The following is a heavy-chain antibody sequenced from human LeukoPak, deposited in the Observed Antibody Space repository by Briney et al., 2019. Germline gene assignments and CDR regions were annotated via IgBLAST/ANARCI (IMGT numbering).Heavy chain of an antibody. CDR3: ARALTRYDVLTGYSAFDY. D-gene: IGHD3-9*01. V-gene: IGHV3-11*01. CDR2: ISNDDHKT. CDR1: GFTFSDYY. Sequence: GGSLRLSCATSGFTFSDYYMGWIRQAPGKGLEWISYISNDDHKTYYADSVRGRFTISRDNFKNSLYLQMIRLRADDTALYYCARALTRYDVLTGYSAFDYWGQGSLVTVTS. J-gene: IGHJ4*02.